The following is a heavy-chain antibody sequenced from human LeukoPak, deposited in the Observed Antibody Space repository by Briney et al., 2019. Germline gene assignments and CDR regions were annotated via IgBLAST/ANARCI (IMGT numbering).Heavy chain of an antibody. J-gene: IGHJ4*02. CDR2: INHSGST. CDR1: GGSFSGYY. CDR3: ARGWSGAFDY. V-gene: IGHV4-34*01. Sequence: SETLSLTCAVYGGSFSGYYWSWIRQPPGKGLEWIGEINHSGSTNYNPSLKSRVTISVDTSGSQFSLQLNSVTPEDTAVYYCARGWSGAFDYWGQGTLVAVSS. D-gene: IGHD3-10*01.